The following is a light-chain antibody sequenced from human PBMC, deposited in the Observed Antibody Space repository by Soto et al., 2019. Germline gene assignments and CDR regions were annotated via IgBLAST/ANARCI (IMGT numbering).Light chain of an antibody. Sequence: VLTQSPDTLSLAPGERATLSCRASQSVGSSSLGWYQQKPGQAPRLVIFDISNRATGIPDRFSGSGSGTDCTLTISRLEPEDFAVDYCQLDSRSPRQITFGQGKRLEIK. CDR3: QLDSRSPRQIT. J-gene: IGKJ5*01. CDR2: DIS. V-gene: IGKV3-20*01. CDR1: QSVGSSS.